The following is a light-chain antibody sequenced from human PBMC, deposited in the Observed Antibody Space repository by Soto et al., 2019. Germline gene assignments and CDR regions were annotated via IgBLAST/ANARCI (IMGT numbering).Light chain of an antibody. Sequence: EIVMTQSPATLSVSPGERATLSCRASQSVNSNLAWYQQKPGQAPRLLIYRASTRATGIPARFSGSGSGTDFTLTISGLQSEDFAVYYCQQYNSWPLTFGGGTKVEIK. CDR2: RAS. CDR1: QSVNSN. CDR3: QQYNSWPLT. V-gene: IGKV3-15*01. J-gene: IGKJ4*01.